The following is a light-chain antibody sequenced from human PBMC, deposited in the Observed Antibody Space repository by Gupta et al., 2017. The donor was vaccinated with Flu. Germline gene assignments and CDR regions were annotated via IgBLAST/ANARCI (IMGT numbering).Light chain of an antibody. CDR2: SAS. J-gene: IGKJ2*01. V-gene: IGKV3-20*01. CDR1: QGVSSSY. CDR3: QQNGSSPYI. Sequence: EIVLTQSTGTLSLSPGERANLSCSASQGVSSSYLAGYQQKPGQAPKLLIYSASSRATGIPDRFSGSGSGTDFTLTISRLEPEDFAVYYCQQNGSSPYIVGQGTKVEIK.